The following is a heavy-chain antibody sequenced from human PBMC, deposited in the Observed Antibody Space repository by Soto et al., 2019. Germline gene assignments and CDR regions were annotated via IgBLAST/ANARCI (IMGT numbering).Heavy chain of an antibody. CDR2: ISSSSSAI. J-gene: IGHJ3*01. CDR3: AREYNTSSGRALDV. CDR1: GFSFSVFG. V-gene: IGHV3-48*02. Sequence: EVHMVESGGGLVQPGGSLRLSCAGSGFSFSVFGMNWVRQAPGKGLESVSYISSSSSAIYYADSVKGRFAISRDNAKNSLYLQMNSLRDEDTAIYYCAREYNTSSGRALDVWGQGTMVTVSS. D-gene: IGHD6-6*01.